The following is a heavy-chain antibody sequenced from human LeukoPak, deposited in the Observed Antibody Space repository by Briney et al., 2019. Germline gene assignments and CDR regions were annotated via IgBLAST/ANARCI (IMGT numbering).Heavy chain of an antibody. D-gene: IGHD3-16*01. CDR1: GFTFDDYT. CDR3: AKDTGEGYYYYYMDV. J-gene: IGHJ6*03. CDR2: ISWDGGST. V-gene: IGHV3-43*01. Sequence: PGGSLRLSCAASGFTFDDYTMHWVRQAPGKGLEWVSLISWDGGSTYYADSVKGRFTISRDNSKNSLYLQMNSLRTEDTALYYCAKDTGEGYYYYYMDVWGKGTTVTVSS.